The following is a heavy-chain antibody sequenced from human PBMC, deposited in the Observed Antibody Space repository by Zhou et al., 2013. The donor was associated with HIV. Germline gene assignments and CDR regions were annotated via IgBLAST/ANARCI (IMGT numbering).Heavy chain of an antibody. J-gene: IGHJ4*02. Sequence: QVQVVQSGAEVKKPGASVKVSCKTSGYMFTSYYMHWVRQAPGQGLEWMGIINPSGGSTSYAQKFQGRVTMTRDTSTYTVYMELSSLSSEDTAVYYCARDRGAAAATGGRYWGQGTLVTVSS. CDR2: INPSGGST. CDR1: GYMFTSYY. CDR3: ARDRGAAAATGGRY. V-gene: IGHV1-46*01. D-gene: IGHD6-25*01.